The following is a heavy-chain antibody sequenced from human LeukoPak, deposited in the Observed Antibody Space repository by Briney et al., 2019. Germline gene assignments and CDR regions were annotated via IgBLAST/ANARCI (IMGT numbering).Heavy chain of an antibody. J-gene: IGHJ4*02. CDR2: ITPGDADA. V-gene: IGHV5-51*01. CDR1: GYSFTNYW. Sequence: GESLKISCKGSGYSFTNYWIAWVRQMPGKGLEWMGIITPGDADARYSPSFQGQVTISADKSISTAYLQWSSLKASDTAMYYCARLGVTGTTLYYFDYWGQGTLVTVSS. D-gene: IGHD1-20*01. CDR3: ARLGVTGTTLYYFDY.